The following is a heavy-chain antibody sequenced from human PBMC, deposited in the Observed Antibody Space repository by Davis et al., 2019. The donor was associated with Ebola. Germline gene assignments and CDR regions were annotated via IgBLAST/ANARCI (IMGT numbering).Heavy chain of an antibody. D-gene: IGHD5-24*01. J-gene: IGHJ3*02. CDR3: ARGWLRTGLDI. V-gene: IGHV6-1*01. CDR1: GDSMSRNIPA. Sequence: HSQTLSLTCAISGDSMSRNIPAWNWIRQSPSRGLEWLGRTYYTSKWYNHYAASVKSRTTINADTSKNQFSLQLNSVTPEDTAVYYCARGWLRTGLDIWGQGTMVIVSS. CDR2: TYYTSKWYN.